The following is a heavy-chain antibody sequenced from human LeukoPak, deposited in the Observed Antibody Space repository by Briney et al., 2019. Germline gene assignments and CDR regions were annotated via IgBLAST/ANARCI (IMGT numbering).Heavy chain of an antibody. D-gene: IGHD3-10*01. CDR1: GGSISSSSHY. J-gene: IGHJ3*02. V-gene: IGHV4-39*01. CDR3: ARHYGSGSWGAFDI. Sequence: SETLSLTCTVPGGSISSSSHYWGWIRQPPGKGLEWIGSIYYSGRTYNNPSLKSRVTISVDTSKNQFSLTLSSVTAADTAVYYCARHYGSGSWGAFDIWGQGTMVTVSS. CDR2: IYYSGRT.